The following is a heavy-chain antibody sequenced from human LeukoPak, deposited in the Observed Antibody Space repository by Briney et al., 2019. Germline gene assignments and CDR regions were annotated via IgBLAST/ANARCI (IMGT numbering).Heavy chain of an antibody. D-gene: IGHD3-22*01. V-gene: IGHV1-69*05. CDR3: ARGSTSRYYYDRSGYYRGAVDQ. CDR1: GGTFSSYA. Sequence: SVKVSCKASGGTFSSYAISWVRQAPGQGLEWMGGIIPIFGTANYAQKFQGRVTMTTDTSTSTAYMELRSLRSDDTAVYYCARGSTSRYYYDRSGYYRGAVDQWGQGTLVTVSS. CDR2: IIPIFGTA. J-gene: IGHJ4*02.